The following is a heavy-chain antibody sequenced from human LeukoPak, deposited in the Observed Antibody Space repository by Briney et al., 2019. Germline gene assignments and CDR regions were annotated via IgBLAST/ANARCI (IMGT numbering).Heavy chain of an antibody. J-gene: IGHJ5*02. D-gene: IGHD1-14*01. CDR2: ISHSGST. Sequence: SETLSLTCTVSGYSISSGYYWGWIRQPPRKGLEWIGSISHSGSTYYKPSLKSRVTISVDTSKNQFSLKLRSVTAADTAVYYCARVTSRLGWFDPWGQGTLVTVSS. CDR3: ARVTSRLGWFDP. V-gene: IGHV4-38-2*02. CDR1: GYSISSGYY.